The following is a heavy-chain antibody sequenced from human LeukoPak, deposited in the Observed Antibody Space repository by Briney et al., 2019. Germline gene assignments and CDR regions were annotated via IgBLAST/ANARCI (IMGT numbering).Heavy chain of an antibody. CDR2: ISSSSSYI. CDR3: ARVGGYMVRGVIL. V-gene: IGHV3-21*04. CDR1: GFTFSSYS. D-gene: IGHD3-10*01. J-gene: IGHJ4*02. Sequence: PGGSLRLSCAASGFTFSSYSMNWVRQAPGKGLERVSSISSSSSYIYYADSVKGRFTISRDNSKNTLYLQMNSLRAEDTAVYYCARVGGYMVRGVILWGQGTLVTVSS.